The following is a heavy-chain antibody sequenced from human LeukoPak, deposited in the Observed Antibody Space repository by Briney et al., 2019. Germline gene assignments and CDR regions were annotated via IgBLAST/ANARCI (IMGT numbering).Heavy chain of an antibody. V-gene: IGHV3-7*05. CDR2: IKQDGSEK. Sequence: GGSLRLSCAASGVTFSSSWMSWVRQAPGKGLEWVASIKQDGSEKYYVDFVKGRFSIFRDNAKNSLYLQMNSLGADDTAVYYCAKGRAGIDYWGQGTLVIVSS. CDR1: GVTFSSSW. D-gene: IGHD6-19*01. J-gene: IGHJ4*02. CDR3: AKGRAGIDY.